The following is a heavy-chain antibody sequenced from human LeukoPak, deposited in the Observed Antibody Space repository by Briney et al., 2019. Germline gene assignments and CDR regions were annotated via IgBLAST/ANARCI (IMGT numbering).Heavy chain of an antibody. D-gene: IGHD6-19*01. Sequence: ASVNVSCKASGYTFTGYYMHWVRQAPGQGLEWMGWINPNSGGTNYAQKFQGRVTMTRDTSISTAYMELSRLRSDDTAVYYCARGDSSGWDHYYYYYYYMDVWGKGTTVTISS. CDR2: INPNSGGT. J-gene: IGHJ6*03. V-gene: IGHV1-2*02. CDR1: GYTFTGYY. CDR3: ARGDSSGWDHYYYYYYYMDV.